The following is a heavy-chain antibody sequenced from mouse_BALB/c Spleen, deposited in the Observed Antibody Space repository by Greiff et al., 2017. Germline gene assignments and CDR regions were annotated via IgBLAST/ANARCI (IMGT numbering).Heavy chain of an antibody. CDR3: ARDRVDSSFYYAMDY. CDR2: ISSGSSTI. J-gene: IGHJ4*01. CDR1: GFTFSSFG. V-gene: IGHV5-17*02. D-gene: IGHD1-1*01. Sequence: EVKLMESGGGLVQPGGSRKLSCAASGFTFSSFGMHWVRQAPEKGLEWVAYISSGSSTIYYADTVKGRFTISRDNPKNTLFLQMTSLRSEDTAMYYCARDRVDSSFYYAMDYWGQGTSVTVSS.